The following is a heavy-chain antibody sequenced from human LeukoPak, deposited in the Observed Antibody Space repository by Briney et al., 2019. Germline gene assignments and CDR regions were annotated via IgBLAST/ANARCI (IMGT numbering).Heavy chain of an antibody. Sequence: ASVKVSCKASGYTFTSYYMHWVRQALGQGLEWMGIINPSGGSTSYTQKFQGRVTMTRDTSTTTVYMERSSLRSQDTAVYYCARHKEVGDYYYFDYWGQGTLVTVSS. V-gene: IGHV1-46*01. J-gene: IGHJ4*02. D-gene: IGHD2/OR15-2a*01. CDR1: GYTFTSYY. CDR2: INPSGGST. CDR3: ARHKEVGDYYYFDY.